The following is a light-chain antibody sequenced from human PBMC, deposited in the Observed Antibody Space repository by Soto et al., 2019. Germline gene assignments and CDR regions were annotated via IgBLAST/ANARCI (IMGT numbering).Light chain of an antibody. J-gene: IGLJ1*01. CDR2: EVS. CDR3: RSYTSSSTYV. Sequence: ALTQRASMSGPPGQSSSISCTGTSSDVGGYNYVSWYQQHPGKAPKLMIYEVSNRPSGVSNRFSGSKSGNTASLTISGLQAEDEADYYCRSYTSSSTYVFGTGTKVTVL. V-gene: IGLV2-14*01. CDR1: SSDVGGYNY.